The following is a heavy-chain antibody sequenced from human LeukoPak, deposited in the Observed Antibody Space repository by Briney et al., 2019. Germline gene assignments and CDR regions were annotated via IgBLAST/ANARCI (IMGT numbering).Heavy chain of an antibody. CDR3: ASSAFGKRFTMIGGYFDY. CDR1: GGTFSSYA. CDR2: IIPILGIA. J-gene: IGHJ4*02. V-gene: IGHV1-69*04. Sequence: ASVKVSCKASGGTFSSYAISWVRQAPGQGLEWMGRIIPILGIANYAQKFQGRVTITADKSTSTAYMELSSLRSEDTAVYYCASSAFGKRFTMIGGYFDYWGQGPLVTASS. D-gene: IGHD3-22*01.